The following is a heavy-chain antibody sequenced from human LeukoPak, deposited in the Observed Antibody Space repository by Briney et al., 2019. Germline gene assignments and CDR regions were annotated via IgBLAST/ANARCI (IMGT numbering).Heavy chain of an antibody. Sequence: ASVKVSCKASGYTFTSYDINWVRQATGQGLELMGWMSPNSGNTGYAQKFQGRVTMTRNTSISTAYMELSSLRSEDTAVYYCARGGRYCSSTSCYTQPRDFDYWGQGTLVTVSS. CDR1: GYTFTSYD. CDR2: MSPNSGNT. CDR3: ARGGRYCSSTSCYTQPRDFDY. J-gene: IGHJ4*02. V-gene: IGHV1-8*01. D-gene: IGHD2-2*02.